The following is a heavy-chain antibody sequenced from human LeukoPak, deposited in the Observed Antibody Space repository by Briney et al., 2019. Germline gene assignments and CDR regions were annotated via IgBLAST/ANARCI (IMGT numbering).Heavy chain of an antibody. D-gene: IGHD5-24*01. CDR2: ISSISTYT. V-gene: IGHV3-11*06. CDR3: ARDLAPRSFDY. CDR1: GFTFSSRA. J-gene: IGHJ4*02. Sequence: GGSLRLSCAASGFTFSSRAMSWVRQAPGKGLEWVSSISSISTYTAYADSLRGRFTISRDNSNNSLYLQMDSLRVEDTAVYYCARDLAPRSFDYWGQGTLVTVSS.